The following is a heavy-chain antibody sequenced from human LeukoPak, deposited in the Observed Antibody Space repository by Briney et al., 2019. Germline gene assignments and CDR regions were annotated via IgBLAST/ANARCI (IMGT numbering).Heavy chain of an antibody. CDR2: IYYSGST. D-gene: IGHD2-2*01. Sequence: SQTLSLTCTVSGGSISSGDYYRSWIRQPPGRGLEWIGYIYYSGSTYYNPSLKSRVTISVDTSKNQFSLKLSSVTAADTAVYYCARLEISSTSFFDYWGQGTLVTVSS. J-gene: IGHJ4*02. CDR3: ARLEISSTSFFDY. V-gene: IGHV4-30-4*08. CDR1: GGSISSGDYY.